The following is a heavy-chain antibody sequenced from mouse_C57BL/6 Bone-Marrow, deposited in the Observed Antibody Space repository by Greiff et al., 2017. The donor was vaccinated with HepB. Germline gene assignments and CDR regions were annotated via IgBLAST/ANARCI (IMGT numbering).Heavy chain of an antibody. J-gene: IGHJ4*01. CDR3: ARNPVTTPYCYAMDY. V-gene: IGHV2-2*01. CDR1: GFSLTSYG. D-gene: IGHD2-2*01. Sequence: VQRVESGPGLVQPSQSLSITCTVSGFSLTSYGVHWVRQSPGKGLEWLGVIWSGGSTDYNAAFISRLSISKDNSKSQVFFKMNSLQADDTAIYYCARNPVTTPYCYAMDYWGQGTSVTVSS. CDR2: IWSGGST.